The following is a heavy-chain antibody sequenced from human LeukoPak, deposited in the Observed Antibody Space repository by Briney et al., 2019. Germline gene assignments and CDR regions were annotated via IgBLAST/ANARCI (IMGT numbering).Heavy chain of an antibody. V-gene: IGHV3-23*01. CDR2: ISGSGGST. Sequence: PGGSLRLSCAASGFTFSSYAMSWVRQAPGKGLEWVSAISGSGGSTCYADSVKGRFTISRDNSKNTLYLQMNSLRAEDTAVYYCAKDFGAFYDTEDYWGQGTLVTVSS. CDR3: AKDFGAFYDTEDY. J-gene: IGHJ4*02. CDR1: GFTFSSYA. D-gene: IGHD3-22*01.